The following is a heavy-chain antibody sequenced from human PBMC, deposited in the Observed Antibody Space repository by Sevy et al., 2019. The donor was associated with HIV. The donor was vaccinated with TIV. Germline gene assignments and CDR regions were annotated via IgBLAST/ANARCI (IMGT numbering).Heavy chain of an antibody. CDR2: IYSGGST. V-gene: IGHV3-53*01. Sequence: GGSLRLSCAASGFTVSSNTMSWVRQAPGKGLEWVSVIYSGGSTYYADSMKGRFTISRDNSKNTLYLQMNSLRAEDTAVYYCARHSSSASLNYFDSWGQGTLVTVSS. J-gene: IGHJ4*02. CDR3: ARHSSSASLNYFDS. CDR1: GFTVSSNT. D-gene: IGHD6-19*01.